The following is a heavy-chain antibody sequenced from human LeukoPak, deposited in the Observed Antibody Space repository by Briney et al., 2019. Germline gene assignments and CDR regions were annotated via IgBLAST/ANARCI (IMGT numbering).Heavy chain of an antibody. CDR1: GFTFSSYE. CDR2: ITSSSSYI. D-gene: IGHD5-12*01. J-gene: IGHJ6*03. CDR3: ARDSYSGYDSYYYMDV. Sequence: PGGSLRLSCAASGFTFSSYEMNWVRQAPGKGLEWVSFITSSSSYIYYADSVKGRFTISRDNAKNSLYLQMNSLRAEDTAVYYCARDSYSGYDSYYYMDVWGKGTTVTISS. V-gene: IGHV3-21*01.